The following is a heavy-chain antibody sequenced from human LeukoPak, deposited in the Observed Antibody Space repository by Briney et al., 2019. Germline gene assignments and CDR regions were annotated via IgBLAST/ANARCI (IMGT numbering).Heavy chain of an antibody. V-gene: IGHV3-43*02. J-gene: IGHJ1*01. CDR1: GFTFDDYA. CDR3: AKDPTYYYDSSGFCEH. Sequence: PGGSPRLSCAASGFTFDDYAMHRVRQAPGKGLEWVSLISGDGDNTYYADSVKGRFTISRDNSKNSLYLQMNSLRTEDTALYYCAKDPTYYYDSSGFCEHWGQGTLVTVSS. D-gene: IGHD3-22*01. CDR2: ISGDGDNT.